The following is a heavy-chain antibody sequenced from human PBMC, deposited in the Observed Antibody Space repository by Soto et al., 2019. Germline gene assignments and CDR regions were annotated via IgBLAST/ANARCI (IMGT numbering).Heavy chain of an antibody. Sequence: QVQLIQFGAEVKKPGASVKVSCRASGYTFTKFHIHWVQQAPGQGLEWMGMIDPSGGVTRDAQRFQGRTTMTSDTSTSSVYMELRGRTSEDTAVYYCERDVIGHDNYETIGYYFDHWGPGTLVTVSS. CDR3: ERDVIGHDNYETIGYYFDH. D-gene: IGHD3-16*01. J-gene: IGHJ4*02. CDR1: GYTFTKFH. CDR2: IDPSGGVT. V-gene: IGHV1-46*01.